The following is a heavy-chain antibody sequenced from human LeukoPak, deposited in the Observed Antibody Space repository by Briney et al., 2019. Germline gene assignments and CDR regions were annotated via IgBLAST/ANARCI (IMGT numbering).Heavy chain of an antibody. J-gene: IGHJ3*02. CDR3: ASLWFGEPSNDAFDI. CDR2: IYYSGST. V-gene: IGHV4-31*03. D-gene: IGHD3-10*01. Sequence: PSETLSLTCTVSGGSISSGGYYWSWIRQHPGKGLEWIGYIYYSGSTYYNPSLKSRVTISVDTSKNQFSLKLSSVTAADTAVYYCASLWFGEPSNDAFDIWGQGTMVTVSS. CDR1: GGSISSGGYY.